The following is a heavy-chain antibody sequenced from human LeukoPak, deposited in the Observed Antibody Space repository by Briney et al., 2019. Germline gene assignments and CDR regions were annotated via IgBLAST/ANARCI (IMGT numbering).Heavy chain of an antibody. D-gene: IGHD6-13*01. CDR2: ISAYNGNT. V-gene: IGHV1-18*01. J-gene: IGHJ3*02. CDR3: ARGFSSSWRDAFDI. CDR1: GYTFTSYG. Sequence: ASVKVSCTASGYTFTSYGISWVRQAPGQGLEWMGWISAYNGNTNYAQKLQGRVTMTTDTSTSTAYMELRSLRSDDTAVYYCARGFSSSWRDAFDIWGQGTMVTVSS.